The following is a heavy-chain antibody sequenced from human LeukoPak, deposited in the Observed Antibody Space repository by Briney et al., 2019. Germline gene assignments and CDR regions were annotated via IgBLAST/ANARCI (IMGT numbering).Heavy chain of an antibody. CDR3: ARAGYSYGTGYYFDY. Sequence: SETLSLTCTVSGGSISSYYWSWIRLPPGEGLEWIGYIYYTGATYYNPSLKSRVTMSLDTSKNQFSLKLSSVTAADAAVYYCARAGYSYGTGYYFDYWGQGALVTVSS. V-gene: IGHV4-59*01. D-gene: IGHD5-18*01. J-gene: IGHJ4*02. CDR1: GGSISSYY. CDR2: IYYTGAT.